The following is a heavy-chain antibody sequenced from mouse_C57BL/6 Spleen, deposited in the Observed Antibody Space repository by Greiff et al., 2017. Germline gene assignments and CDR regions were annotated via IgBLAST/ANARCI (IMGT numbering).Heavy chain of an antibody. Sequence: QVQLQQPGAELVRPGSSVKLSCKASGYTFTSYWMDWVKQRPGQGLEWIGNIYPSDSETHYNQKFKDKATLTVDKSSSTAYMQLSSLTSEDSAVYYCARIGNGELSAMDYWGQGTSGTVSS. CDR1: GYTFTSYW. D-gene: IGHD2-1*01. CDR2: IYPSDSET. V-gene: IGHV1-61*01. J-gene: IGHJ4*01. CDR3: ARIGNGELSAMDY.